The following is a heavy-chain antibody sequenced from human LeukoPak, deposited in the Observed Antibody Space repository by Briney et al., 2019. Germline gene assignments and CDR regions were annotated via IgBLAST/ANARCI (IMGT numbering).Heavy chain of an antibody. V-gene: IGHV3-53*01. CDR3: ARDPPDSSGYHYWYFDL. Sequence: PGGSLRLSCAASGFTVTSNYMSWVRQAPGKGLEWVPVFFGGGSTYYADSVKGRFTISRDNSKNTLYLQMNSLRAEDTAVYYCARDPPDSSGYHYWYFDLWGRGTLVTVSS. CDR1: GFTVTSNY. CDR2: FFGGGST. D-gene: IGHD3-22*01. J-gene: IGHJ2*01.